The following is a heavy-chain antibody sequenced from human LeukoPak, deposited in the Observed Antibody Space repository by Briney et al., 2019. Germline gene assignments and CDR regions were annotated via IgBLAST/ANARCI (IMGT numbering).Heavy chain of an antibody. D-gene: IGHD1-26*01. V-gene: IGHV4-59*01. CDR3: ARYALSRLTVGATGGNWFDP. CDR1: GGSISSYY. J-gene: IGHJ5*02. Sequence: SETLSLTCTVSGGSISSYYWSWIRQPPGKGLEWIGYIYYSGSTNYNPSLKSRVTISVDTSKNQFSLKLSSVTAADTAVYYCARYALSRLTVGATGGNWFDPWGQGTLVTVSS. CDR2: IYYSGST.